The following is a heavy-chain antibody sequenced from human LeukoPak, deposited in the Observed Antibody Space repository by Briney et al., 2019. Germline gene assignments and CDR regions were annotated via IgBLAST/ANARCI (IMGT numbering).Heavy chain of an antibody. CDR1: GFTFSRYA. CDR2: ISFGGHET. CDR3: ARAGRGLGYYFDY. Sequence: GRSLRLSCEASGFTFSRYALHWVRQAPGKGLEWVAVISFGGHETYYADSVRGRFTISRDYSKNTLYLQMNNLGADDTAVYYCARAGRGLGYYFDYWGQGALVTVSS. J-gene: IGHJ4*02. D-gene: IGHD3-10*01. V-gene: IGHV3-30*04.